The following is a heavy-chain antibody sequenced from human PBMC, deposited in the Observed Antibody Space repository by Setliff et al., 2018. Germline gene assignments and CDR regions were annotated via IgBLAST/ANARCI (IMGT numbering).Heavy chain of an antibody. D-gene: IGHD1-1*01. CDR3: ARDVWGAGTGWFDP. J-gene: IGHJ5*02. Sequence: SETLSLTCTVSGASISSSRDYWGWIRQPPGKGLEWIGSIYYSGSTYYNPSLKSRVTISVDTSKNQFSLKLSSVTAADTAVYYCARDVWGAGTGWFDPWGLGILVTVSS. CDR2: IYYSGST. CDR1: GASISSSRDY. V-gene: IGHV4-39*02.